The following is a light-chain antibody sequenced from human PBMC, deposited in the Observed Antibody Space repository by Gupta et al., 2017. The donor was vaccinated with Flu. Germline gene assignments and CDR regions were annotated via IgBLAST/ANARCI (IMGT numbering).Light chain of an antibody. CDR3: QQYDNLPRT. Sequence: PSSLSASVGDRVTITVQASQDISNYLNWYQQKPGKAPKLLIYDASNLETGVPSRFSGSGSGTDFTFTISSLQPEDIATYYCQQYDNLPRTFGPGTRLEIK. CDR2: DAS. CDR1: QDISNY. J-gene: IGKJ5*01. V-gene: IGKV1-33*01.